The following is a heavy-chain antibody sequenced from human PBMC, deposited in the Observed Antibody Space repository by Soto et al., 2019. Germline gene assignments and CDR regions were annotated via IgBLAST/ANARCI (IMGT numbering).Heavy chain of an antibody. J-gene: IGHJ6*03. CDR2: ISSSSSYI. V-gene: IGHV3-21*01. CDR1: GFTFSSYS. D-gene: IGHD2-21*01. CDR3: ARSGDYYYYYMDV. Sequence: GESLKISCAASGFTFSSYSMNWVRQAPGKGLEWVSSISSSSSYIYYADSVKGRFTISRDNAKNSLYLQMNSLRAEDTAVYYCARSGDYYYYYMDVWGKGTTVTVSS.